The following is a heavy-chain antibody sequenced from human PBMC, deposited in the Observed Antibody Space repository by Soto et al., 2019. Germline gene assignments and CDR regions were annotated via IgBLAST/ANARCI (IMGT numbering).Heavy chain of an antibody. CDR1: GGSVSGYY. CDR3: ARERRRTERTNYGMDV. Sequence: ETLSLACAVHGGSVSGYYWSCIRQPPGKGLEWIGEINHSGSTNYNPSLKSRVTISVDTSKNQFSLKLSSVTAADTAVYYCARERRRTERTNYGMDVWGQGTTVTVSS. V-gene: IGHV4-34*01. J-gene: IGHJ6*02. CDR2: INHSGST.